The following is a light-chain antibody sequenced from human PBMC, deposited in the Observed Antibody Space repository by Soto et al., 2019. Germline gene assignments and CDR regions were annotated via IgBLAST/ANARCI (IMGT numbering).Light chain of an antibody. Sequence: QSVLTQPASVSGSPGQSITISCTGTSNDVGSYDFVSCYQQQPGKAPKLLIYEVSNRPSGVSHRFSGSKSDNTASLTISGLQSEDEADYYCSSSTTFTTLVFGTGTKVTVL. CDR1: SNDVGSYDF. V-gene: IGLV2-14*01. J-gene: IGLJ1*01. CDR2: EVS. CDR3: SSSTTFTTLV.